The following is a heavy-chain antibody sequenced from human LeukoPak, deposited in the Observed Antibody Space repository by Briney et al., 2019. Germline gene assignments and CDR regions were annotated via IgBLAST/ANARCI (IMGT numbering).Heavy chain of an antibody. CDR1: GXYW. Sequence: GGSLRLSCVASGXYWMSWVRQAPGKGLEWVANIKQDGSEKYYVDSVKGRFTISRDNGKNSLYLQMNSLRAEDTAVYYCAGSSGWARYFDYWGQGTLVTVSS. CDR3: AGSSGWARYFDY. D-gene: IGHD6-19*01. CDR2: IKQDGSEK. V-gene: IGHV3-7*05. J-gene: IGHJ4*02.